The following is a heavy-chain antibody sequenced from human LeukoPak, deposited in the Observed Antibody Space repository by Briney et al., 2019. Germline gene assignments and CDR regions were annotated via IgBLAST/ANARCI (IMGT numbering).Heavy chain of an antibody. J-gene: IGHJ4*02. CDR3: ARGQWAIVGATEAFDY. CDR2: ISSSSSYI. Sequence: GGSLRLSCAASGFTFSSYSMNWVRQAPGKGLEGVSSISSSSSYIYYADSVKGRFTISRDNAKNSLYLQMNSLRAEDTAVYYCARGQWAIVGATEAFDYWGQGTLVTVSS. D-gene: IGHD1-26*01. CDR1: GFTFSSYS. V-gene: IGHV3-21*01.